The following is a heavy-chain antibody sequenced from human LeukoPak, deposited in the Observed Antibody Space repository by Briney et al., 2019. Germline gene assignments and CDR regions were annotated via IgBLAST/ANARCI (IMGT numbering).Heavy chain of an antibody. CDR3: AREDYYYMDV. V-gene: IGHV4-39*07. CDR2: IYHSGST. CDR1: GGSIGSSGYY. J-gene: IGHJ6*03. Sequence: SETLSLTCSVSGGSIGSSGYYWGWIRQPPGKGLEWIGSIYHSGSTYYNPSLKSRVTISVDTSKNQFSLKLSSVTAADTAVYYCAREDYYYMDVWGKGTTVTVSS.